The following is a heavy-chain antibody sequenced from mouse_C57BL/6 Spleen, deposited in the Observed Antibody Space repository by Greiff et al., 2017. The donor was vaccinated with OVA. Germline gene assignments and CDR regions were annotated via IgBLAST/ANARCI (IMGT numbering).Heavy chain of an antibody. J-gene: IGHJ1*03. Sequence: VQLQQPGAELVRPGSSVKLSCKASGYTFTSYWMHWVKQRPIQGLEWIGNIDPSDSETHYNQKFKDKATLTVDKSSSTAYMQLSSLTSEDSAVYYCARLGPYPRYFDVWGTGTTVTVSS. D-gene: IGHD4-1*01. CDR2: IDPSDSET. V-gene: IGHV1-52*01. CDR1: GYTFTSYW. CDR3: ARLGPYPRYFDV.